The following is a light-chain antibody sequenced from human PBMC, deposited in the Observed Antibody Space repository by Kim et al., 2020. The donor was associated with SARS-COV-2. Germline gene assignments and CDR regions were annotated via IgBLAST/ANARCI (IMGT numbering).Light chain of an antibody. CDR2: GAS. J-gene: IGKJ1*01. CDR3: QQYGSSPWT. Sequence: SPGERDPLSCRASQSVSSSYLAWYQQKPGQAPRLLIYGASSRATGIPDGFSGSRSGTDFTLTISRLEPEDFAVYYCQQYGSSPWTFGQGTKVDIK. V-gene: IGKV3-20*01. CDR1: QSVSSSY.